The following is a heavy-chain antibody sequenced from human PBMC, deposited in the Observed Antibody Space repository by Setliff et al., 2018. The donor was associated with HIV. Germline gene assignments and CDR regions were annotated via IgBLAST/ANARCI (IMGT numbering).Heavy chain of an antibody. J-gene: IGHJ4*02. V-gene: IGHV4-39*07. CDR2: INHSGST. CDR3: AAFFVTPLMTQDF. D-gene: IGHD4-17*01. CDR1: GDSISRRIYY. Sequence: PSETLSLTCTVSGDSISRRIYYWGWIRQPPGKGLEWIGEINHSGSTNYNPSLKSRVTISVDPSTKQFSLKMTSMTAADTAVYYCAAFFVTPLMTQDFWGQGTLVTVSS.